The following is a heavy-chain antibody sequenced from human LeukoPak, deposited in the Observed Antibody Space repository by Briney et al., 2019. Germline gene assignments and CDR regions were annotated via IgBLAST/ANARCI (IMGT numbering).Heavy chain of an antibody. V-gene: IGHV4-34*01. D-gene: IGHD5-18*01. J-gene: IGHJ4*02. CDR1: GGSFSGYY. Sequence: PSETLSLTCAVYGGSFSGYYWSWIRQPPGKGLEWTGEINHSGSTNYNPSLKSRVTISVDTSKNQFSLKLSSVTAADTAVYYCGVRGYSYGFDYWGQGTLVTVSS. CDR3: GVRGYSYGFDY. CDR2: INHSGST.